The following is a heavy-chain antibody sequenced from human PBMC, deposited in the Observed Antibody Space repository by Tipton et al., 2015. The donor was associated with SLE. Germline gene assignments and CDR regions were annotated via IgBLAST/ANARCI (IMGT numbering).Heavy chain of an antibody. J-gene: IGHJ6*02. V-gene: IGHV4-39*07. Sequence: TLSLTCTVSGGSIRSSRHFWGWIRQPPGKGLEWIGVLYYSGNTYYSPSLESRVTITVDMSKNQFSLRLISVTAADTAVYYCARGCSSSTCEPFYFFGMDVWGQGTTVTVSS. D-gene: IGHD2-2*01. CDR2: LYYSGNT. CDR1: GGSIRSSRHF. CDR3: ARGCSSSTCEPFYFFGMDV.